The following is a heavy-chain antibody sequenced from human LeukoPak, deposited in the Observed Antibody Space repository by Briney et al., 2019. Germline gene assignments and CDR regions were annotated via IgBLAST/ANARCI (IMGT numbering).Heavy chain of an antibody. V-gene: IGHV3-20*04. J-gene: IGHJ6*03. CDR3: ARASRKDIVVVPAAIPGGYYYYMDV. D-gene: IGHD2-2*01. CDR2: INWNGGST. CDR1: GFTFDDYG. Sequence: GGSLRLSCAASGFTFDDYGMSWVRQAPGKGLEWVSGINWNGGSTGYADSVKGRFTTSRDNAKNSLYLQMNSLRAEDTALYYCARASRKDIVVVPAAIPGGYYYYMDVWGKGTTVTVSS.